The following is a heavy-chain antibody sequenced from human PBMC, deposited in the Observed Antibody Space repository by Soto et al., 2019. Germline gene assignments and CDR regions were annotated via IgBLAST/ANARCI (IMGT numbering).Heavy chain of an antibody. J-gene: IGHJ4*02. V-gene: IGHV3-33*01. CDR3: ARDDDYEANGLDY. CDR2: IVNHGNDR. D-gene: IGHD4-17*01. CDR1: GFTFSRYG. Sequence: QVHLVESGGGVVQPGRSLRLSCVGSGFTFSRYGMHWVRQAPGGGLEWVAVIVNHGNDRDYADSVKGRFAISRDNSKNTLYLHMDNLGVEDTAMYYCARDDDYEANGLDYWGQGTLVTVSS.